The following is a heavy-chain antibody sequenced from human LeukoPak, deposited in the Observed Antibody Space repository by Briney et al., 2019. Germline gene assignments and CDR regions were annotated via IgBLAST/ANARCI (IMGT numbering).Heavy chain of an antibody. CDR3: ARWGSGWYGII. V-gene: IGHV4-39*01. D-gene: IGHD6-19*01. Sequence: PSGTLSLTCTVSGGSISSSSYYWGWIRQPPGKGLEWIGSIYYSGSTSYNPSLKSRVTISVDTSKNQFSLKLSSVTAADTAVYYCARWGSGWYGIIWGQGTLVTVSS. CDR2: IYYSGST. CDR1: GGSISSSSYY. J-gene: IGHJ4*02.